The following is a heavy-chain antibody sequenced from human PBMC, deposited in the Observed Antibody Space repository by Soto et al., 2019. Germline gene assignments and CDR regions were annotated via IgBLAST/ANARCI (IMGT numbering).Heavy chain of an antibody. J-gene: IGHJ5*02. D-gene: IGHD5-12*01. CDR3: ARGGYGYSAYQNNWFDT. CDR2: IYYSGSP. V-gene: IGHV4-59*01. Sequence: SETLSLTCTVSGGSISSYYWSWIRQPPGKGLEWIGYIYYSGSPNYNPSLKSRVTISVDTSKNQFSLKLSSVTAADTAVYYCARGGYGYSAYQNNWFDTWGQGTLVTVSS. CDR1: GGSISSYY.